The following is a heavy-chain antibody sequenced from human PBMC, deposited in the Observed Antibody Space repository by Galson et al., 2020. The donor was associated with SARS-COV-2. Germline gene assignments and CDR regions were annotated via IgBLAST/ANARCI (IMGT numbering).Heavy chain of an antibody. Sequence: SETLSLTCTVFGDSVRDSDYHWGWIRQPPGKGLERIGSIFYTVVVSYNPSLKSRVTISVDTSKNQFPLEVRSVTAADTAVYYCVRHVTDGSWFDSWGRGTLVTVSS. J-gene: IGHJ5*01. CDR3: VRHVTDGSWFDS. CDR2: IFYTVVV. CDR1: GDSVRDSDYH. V-gene: IGHV4-39*01.